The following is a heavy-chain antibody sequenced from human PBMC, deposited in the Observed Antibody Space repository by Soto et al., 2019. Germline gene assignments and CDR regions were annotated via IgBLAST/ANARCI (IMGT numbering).Heavy chain of an antibody. D-gene: IGHD3-3*01. J-gene: IGHJ3*02. CDR3: ARDQYDFWSGYSPGAFDI. V-gene: IGHV3-33*01. Sequence: QVQLVESGGGVVQPGRSLRLSCAASGFTFSSYGMHWVRQAPGKGLEWVAVIWYDGSNKYYADSVKGRFTISRDNSKNTLYLPMNSLRAEDTAVYYCARDQYDFWSGYSPGAFDIWGQGTMVTVSS. CDR2: IWYDGSNK. CDR1: GFTFSSYG.